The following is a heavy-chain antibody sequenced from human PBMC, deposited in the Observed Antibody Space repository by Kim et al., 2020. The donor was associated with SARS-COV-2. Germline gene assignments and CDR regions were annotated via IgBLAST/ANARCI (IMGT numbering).Heavy chain of an antibody. J-gene: IGHJ4*02. Sequence: ASVKVSCKASGYTFTSYAMNWVRQAPGQGLEWMGWINTNTGNPTYAQGFTGRFVFSLDTSVSTAYLQISSLKAEDTAVYYCARDLFVFSDDSSGYYDYWGQGTLVTVSS. CDR2: INTNTGNP. V-gene: IGHV7-4-1*02. CDR3: ARDLFVFSDDSSGYYDY. D-gene: IGHD3-22*01. CDR1: GYTFTSYA.